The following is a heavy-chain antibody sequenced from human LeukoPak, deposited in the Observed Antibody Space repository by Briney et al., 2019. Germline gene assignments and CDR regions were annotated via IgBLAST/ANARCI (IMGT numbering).Heavy chain of an antibody. J-gene: IGHJ4*02. V-gene: IGHV3-23*01. CDR1: GLTFNIFA. CDR3: AKDQHGYDKPIDY. CDR2: ISGSGIST. Sequence: GGSLRLSCAASGLTFNIFAMNWVRQASGRGLKWVSAISGSGISTYYADSVKGRFTISRDNSKNALYLQINSLRAEDTAVYFCAKDQHGYDKPIDYWGQGTLVTVSS. D-gene: IGHD5-12*01.